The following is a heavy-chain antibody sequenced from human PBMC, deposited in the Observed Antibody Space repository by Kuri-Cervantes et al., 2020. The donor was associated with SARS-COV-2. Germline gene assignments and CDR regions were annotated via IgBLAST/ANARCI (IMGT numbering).Heavy chain of an antibody. J-gene: IGHJ6*03. CDR3: AKGGGGYCSSTSCYSYYYMGV. V-gene: IGHV4-39*07. CDR2: IYYTGNT. Sequence: ESLKISCTVSRGSISSSSYYWGWIRQPPGKGLEWIGSIYYTGNTYYNPSLKSRVTISVDTSKNQFSLKLSSVTAADTAVYYCAKGGGGYCSSTSCYSYYYMGVWGKGTTVTVSS. CDR1: RGSISSSSYY. D-gene: IGHD2-2*02.